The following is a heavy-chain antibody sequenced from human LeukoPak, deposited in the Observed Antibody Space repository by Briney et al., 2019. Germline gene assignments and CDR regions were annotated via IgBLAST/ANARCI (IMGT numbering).Heavy chain of an antibody. CDR2: IYPGDSDT. Sequence: GESLKISCKGSGYSFTSYWIGWVRQMPGKGLEWMGIIYPGDSDTRYSSSFQGQVTISADKSISTAYLQWSSLKASDTAMYYCARLYDYVWGSYDRIGDHYYYYYMDVWGKGTTVTISS. CDR3: ARLYDYVWGSYDRIGDHYYYYYMDV. D-gene: IGHD3-16*01. V-gene: IGHV5-51*01. CDR1: GYSFTSYW. J-gene: IGHJ6*03.